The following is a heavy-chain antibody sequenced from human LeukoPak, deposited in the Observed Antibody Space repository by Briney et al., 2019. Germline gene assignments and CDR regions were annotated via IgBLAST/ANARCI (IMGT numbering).Heavy chain of an antibody. CDR1: GGTFSSYA. Sequence: GASVTLSCKASGGTFSSYAISWVRQAPGQGLEWMAGIIPIFGTANYAHKFQGRVTITADKSTSTVYMELSSLRSEDTAVYYCARDSTYYYDSSGYHSLDYWGQGTLVTVSS. CDR2: IIPIFGTA. CDR3: ARDSTYYYDSSGYHSLDY. J-gene: IGHJ4*02. V-gene: IGHV1-69*06. D-gene: IGHD3-22*01.